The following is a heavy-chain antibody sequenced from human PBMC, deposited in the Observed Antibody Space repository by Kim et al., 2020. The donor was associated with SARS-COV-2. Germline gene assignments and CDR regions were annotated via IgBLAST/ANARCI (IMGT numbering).Heavy chain of an antibody. Sequence: ASVKVSCKASGYTFTSYGISWVRQAPGQGLEWMGWISAYNGNTNYAQKLQGRVTMTTDTSTSTAYMELRSLRSDDTAVYYCARDLVLEAYMFGELLRTSGYYYGMDVWGQGTTVTVSS. CDR3: ARDLVLEAYMFGELLRTSGYYYGMDV. CDR1: GYTFTSYG. CDR2: ISAYNGNT. J-gene: IGHJ6*02. V-gene: IGHV1-18*01. D-gene: IGHD3-10*02.